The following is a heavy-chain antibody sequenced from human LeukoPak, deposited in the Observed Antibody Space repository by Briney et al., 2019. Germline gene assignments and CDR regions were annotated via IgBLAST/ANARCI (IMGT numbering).Heavy chain of an antibody. CDR2: IYYSGST. CDR1: GGSISSGGYY. J-gene: IGHJ4*02. Sequence: SETLSLTCTVSGGSISSGGYYWSWISQHPGKGLEWIGYIYYSGSTYYNPSLKSRVTISVDTSKNQFSLKLSSVTAADTAVYYCARGAVGVLWFGEYFDYWGQGTLVTVSS. D-gene: IGHD3-10*01. CDR3: ARGAVGVLWFGEYFDY. V-gene: IGHV4-31*03.